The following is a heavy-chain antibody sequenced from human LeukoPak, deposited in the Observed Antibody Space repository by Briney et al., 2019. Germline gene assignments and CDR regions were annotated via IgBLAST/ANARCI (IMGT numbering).Heavy chain of an antibody. CDR3: VALRGTTVTTNYYYYMDV. J-gene: IGHJ6*03. V-gene: IGHV4-38-2*02. Sequence: KPSETLSLTCTVSGYSISSGYYWGWIRQPPGKGLEWIGSIYHSGSTYYNPSLKSRVTISVDTSKNQFSLKLSSVTAADTAVYYCVALRGTTVTTNYYYYMDVWGKGTTVTVSS. D-gene: IGHD4-11*01. CDR2: IYHSGST. CDR1: GYSISSGYY.